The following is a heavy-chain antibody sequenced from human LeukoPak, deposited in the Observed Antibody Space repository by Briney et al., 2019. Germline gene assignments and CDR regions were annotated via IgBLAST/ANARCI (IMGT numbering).Heavy chain of an antibody. J-gene: IGHJ6*02. D-gene: IGHD3-3*01. V-gene: IGHV1-18*01. CDR2: ISAYNGNT. CDR1: GYTFTSYG. CDR3: AREETGHLEWLLSVDYYYYYGMDV. Sequence: ASVKVSCKASGYTFTSYGISWVRQAPGQGLEWMGWISAYNGNTNYAQKLQGRVTMTTDTSTSTAYMELRSLRSDDTAVYYCAREETGHLEWLLSVDYYYYYGMDVWGQGTTVTVSS.